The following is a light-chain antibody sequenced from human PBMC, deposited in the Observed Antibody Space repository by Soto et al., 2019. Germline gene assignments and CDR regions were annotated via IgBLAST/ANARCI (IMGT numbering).Light chain of an antibody. CDR3: QQYNNWPLT. J-gene: IGKJ4*01. Sequence: EIVMTQSPDTLSVSPGERATLSCRASQSVSSNLAWYQQKPGQTPRLLIYDASSRATGIPARFSGSGSGTDFTLTISSLQSEDFAVYYCQQYNNWPLTFGGGTNVEIK. CDR1: QSVSSN. V-gene: IGKV3-15*01. CDR2: DAS.